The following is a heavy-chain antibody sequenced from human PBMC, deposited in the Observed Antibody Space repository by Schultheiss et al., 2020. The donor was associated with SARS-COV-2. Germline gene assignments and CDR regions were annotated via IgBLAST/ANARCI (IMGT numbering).Heavy chain of an antibody. V-gene: IGHV3-21*01. J-gene: IGHJ6*02. Sequence: GGSLRLSCAASGFTFSSYAMHWVRQAPGKGLEWVSTISGGSGSTYYADSVKGRFTISRDNAKNSLDLQMSSLRAEDTAVYYCARVVGYGNNAGEVGYAMDDWGQGTTVTVSS. CDR3: ARVVGYGNNAGEVGYAMDD. D-gene: IGHD1/OR15-1a*01. CDR2: ISGGSGST. CDR1: GFTFSSYA.